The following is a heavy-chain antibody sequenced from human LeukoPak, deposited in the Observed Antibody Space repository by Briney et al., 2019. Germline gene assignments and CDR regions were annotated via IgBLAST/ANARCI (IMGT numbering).Heavy chain of an antibody. D-gene: IGHD3-10*01. J-gene: IGHJ4*02. Sequence: TGGSLRLSCAASGFTFSSYSMNWVRQTPGKGLDWVSSISSSSSYINYADSVKGRFTISRDNAKNSLYLQMNILRTEDTAVYYCARVSGSGTSNYWGQGTLVTVSS. CDR2: ISSSSSYI. CDR1: GFTFSSYS. V-gene: IGHV3-21*01. CDR3: ARVSGSGTSNY.